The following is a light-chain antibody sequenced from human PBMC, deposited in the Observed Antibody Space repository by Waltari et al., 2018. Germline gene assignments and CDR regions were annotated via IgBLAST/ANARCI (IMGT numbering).Light chain of an antibody. Sequence: EVVMTQSPATLSVSPGERATLSCRASQRVSSNLAWYQQKPDQAPMLLIYGASTRATGIPARFSGSGSGTEFTLTISSLQSEDFAVYYCQQYNNWPPWTFGQGTKVEIK. CDR3: QQYNNWPPWT. CDR1: QRVSSN. V-gene: IGKV3-15*01. CDR2: GAS. J-gene: IGKJ1*01.